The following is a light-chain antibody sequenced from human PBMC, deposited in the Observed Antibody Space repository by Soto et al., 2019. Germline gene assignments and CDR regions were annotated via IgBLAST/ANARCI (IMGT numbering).Light chain of an antibody. Sequence: EFVLTQSPGTLSLSPRERATLSCRASHTVRNNYLAWYQQKPGQAPRLLIYDASSRATGIPDRFSGGGSGTDFTLTISRLEPEDFAVYYCQQFSSYPLTFGGGTKVDI. CDR2: DAS. CDR3: QQFSSYPLT. CDR1: HTVRNNY. V-gene: IGKV3-20*01. J-gene: IGKJ4*01.